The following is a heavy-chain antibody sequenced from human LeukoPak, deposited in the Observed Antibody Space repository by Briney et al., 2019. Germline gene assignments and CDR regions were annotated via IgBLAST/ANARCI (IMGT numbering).Heavy chain of an antibody. CDR3: TKGNRSIMRERDTLDI. CDR1: GFTFSSIS. Sequence: GRSLSLSCAGSGFTFSSISMACVPGAPGKGLEWVSGISSNGGDTYYTDSVKGRFTISRNNSKNTLNLQMNSLRAEDNAVYYCTKGNRSIMRERDTLDIWGQGTMVTVSS. D-gene: IGHD1-14*01. V-gene: IGHV3-23*01. J-gene: IGHJ3*02. CDR2: ISSNGGDT.